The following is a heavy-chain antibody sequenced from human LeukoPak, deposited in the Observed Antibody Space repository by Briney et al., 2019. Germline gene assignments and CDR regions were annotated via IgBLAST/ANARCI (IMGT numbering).Heavy chain of an antibody. CDR1: GFTFSSYS. V-gene: IGHV3-21*01. CDR2: ISSSSSYI. D-gene: IGHD2-15*01. Sequence: PGGSLRLSCAASGFTFSSYSMNWVRQAPGKGLEWVSSISSSSSYICYADSVKGRFTISRDNAKNSLYLQMNSLRAEDTAVYYCARAEVQGYCSGGSCYQPNAFDIWGQGTMVTVSS. J-gene: IGHJ3*02. CDR3: ARAEVQGYCSGGSCYQPNAFDI.